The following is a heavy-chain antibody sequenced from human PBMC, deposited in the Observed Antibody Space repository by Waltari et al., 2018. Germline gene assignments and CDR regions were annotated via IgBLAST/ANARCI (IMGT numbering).Heavy chain of an antibody. J-gene: IGHJ1*01. Sequence: QVQLQQWGAGLLKPSETLSLTCAVYGGSFSGYYWSWIRQPPGKGLEWIGEINHSGSPNYNPSLKRRGTISVDTSKNQFSLKLSSVTAADTAVYYCASTTYYYDSSGYYYGYFQHWGQGTLVTVSS. D-gene: IGHD3-22*01. V-gene: IGHV4-34*01. CDR1: GGSFSGYY. CDR2: INHSGSP. CDR3: ASTTYYYDSSGYYYGYFQH.